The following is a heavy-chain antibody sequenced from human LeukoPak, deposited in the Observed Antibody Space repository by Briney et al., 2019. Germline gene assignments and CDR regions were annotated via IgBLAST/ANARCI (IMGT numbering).Heavy chain of an antibody. CDR1: GFTFSSYW. CDR2: IKQDGSEK. D-gene: IGHD3-10*02. V-gene: IGHV3-7*01. J-gene: IGHJ4*02. CDR3: ARDHYYVPDY. Sequence: GGSLRLSCAASGFTFSSYWMSWVRQAPGKGLECVANIKQDGSEKYSVDSVKGRFIISRDNAKNSLYLQMNNLRAEDTAVYYCARDHYYVPDYWGQGTLVTVSS.